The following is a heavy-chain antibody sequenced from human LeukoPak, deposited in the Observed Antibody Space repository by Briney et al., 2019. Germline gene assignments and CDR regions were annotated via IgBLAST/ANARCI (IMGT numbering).Heavy chain of an antibody. Sequence: GGSLRLSCVASGFTVSSNYMSWVRQAPGKGLEWVSVIYSGGSTYYADSVKGRFTISRDNSKNTLYLQMNSLRAEDTAVYYCASRYRYSSGWSLDYWGQGTLVTVSS. J-gene: IGHJ4*02. D-gene: IGHD6-19*01. CDR1: GFTVSSNY. CDR2: IYSGGST. CDR3: ASRYRYSSGWSLDY. V-gene: IGHV3-53*01.